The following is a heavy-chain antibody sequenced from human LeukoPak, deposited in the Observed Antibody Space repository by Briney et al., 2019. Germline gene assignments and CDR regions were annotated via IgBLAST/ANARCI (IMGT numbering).Heavy chain of an antibody. J-gene: IGHJ5*02. CDR3: ARAGGIVVVPAAMAFDNWFDP. V-gene: IGHV4-34*01. CDR2: INHSGST. D-gene: IGHD2-2*01. CDR1: GGSFSGYY. Sequence: SETLSLTCAVYGGSFSGYYWSWIRQPPGKGLEWIGEINHSGSTNYNPSLKSRVTISVDTSKNQFSLKLSSVTAADTAVYYCARAGGIVVVPAAMAFDNWFDPWGQGTLVTVSS.